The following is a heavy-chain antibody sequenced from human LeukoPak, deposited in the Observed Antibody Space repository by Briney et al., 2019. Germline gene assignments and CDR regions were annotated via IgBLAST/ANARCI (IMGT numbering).Heavy chain of an antibody. V-gene: IGHV3-21*01. Sequence: MAGGSLRLSCAASVFTFSSYSMNWVRQAPGKGLEWVSSISSSSSYIYYADSVKGRFTISRDNAKNSLYLQMNSLRAEDTAVYYCARVPDKGWFDPWGQGTLVTVSS. CDR3: ARVPDKGWFDP. J-gene: IGHJ5*02. CDR1: VFTFSSYS. CDR2: ISSSSSYI. D-gene: IGHD3-9*01.